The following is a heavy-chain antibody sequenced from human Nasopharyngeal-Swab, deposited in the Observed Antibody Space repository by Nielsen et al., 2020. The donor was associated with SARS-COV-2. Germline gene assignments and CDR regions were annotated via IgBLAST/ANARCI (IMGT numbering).Heavy chain of an antibody. D-gene: IGHD6-13*01. CDR3: ARDGSSWYEGYYCDN. CDR1: GFTFSSYA. J-gene: IGHJ4*02. Sequence: GESLKISCAASGFTFSSYAMSWVRQAPGKGLEWVSAISGSGGSTYYADSVKGRFTISRDNSKNTLYLQMNSLRAEDTAVYYCARDGSSWYEGYYCDNWGQGTLVTVSS. CDR2: ISGSGGST. V-gene: IGHV3-23*01.